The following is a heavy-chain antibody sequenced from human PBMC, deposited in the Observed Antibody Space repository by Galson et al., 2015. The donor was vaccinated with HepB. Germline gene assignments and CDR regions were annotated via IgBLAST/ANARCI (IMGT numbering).Heavy chain of an antibody. V-gene: IGHV2-70*04. J-gene: IGHJ5*02. CDR1: GFSLSTSGMR. CDR3: ARMYSSSSFNWFDP. CDR2: IDWDDDK. D-gene: IGHD6-6*01. Sequence: PALVKPTQTLTLTCTFSGFSLSTSGMRVSWIRQPPGKALEWLARIDWDDDKYYSTSLKTRLTISKDTSKNQVVLTMTNMDPVDTATYYCARMYSSSSFNWFDPWGQGTLVTVSS.